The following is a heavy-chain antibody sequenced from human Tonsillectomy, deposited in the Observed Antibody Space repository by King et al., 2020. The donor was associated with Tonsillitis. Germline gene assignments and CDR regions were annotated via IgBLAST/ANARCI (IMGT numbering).Heavy chain of an antibody. V-gene: IGHV3-23*04. CDR2: ISGSGGST. CDR1: GFTFSSYA. D-gene: IGHD6-19*01. Sequence: DVQLVESGGGLVQPGGSLRLSCAASGFTFSSYAMSWVRQAPGKGLEWVSAISGSGGSTYYADSVKGRFTISRDNSKNTLYLQMNSLRAEDTAVYYCARRPAVAGKSSYFDSGAREPWSPSPQ. J-gene: IGHJ4*02. CDR3: ARRPAVAGKSSYFDS.